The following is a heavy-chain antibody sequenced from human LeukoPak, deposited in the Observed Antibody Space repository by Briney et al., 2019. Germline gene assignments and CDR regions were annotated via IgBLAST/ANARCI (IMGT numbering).Heavy chain of an antibody. D-gene: IGHD1-26*01. J-gene: IGHJ5*02. Sequence: PWETRSFTCTVSGASISIVIYYGGWIRQPPGKGLEGIGRIYTSGSTNYTPSLKSRVTISADTSKNHFSLKLSSVTAADTAVYYSARAPRIGGGWFYPWGQGTLVTVSS. CDR1: GASISIVIYY. V-gene: IGHV4-61*02. CDR3: ARAPRIGGGWFYP. CDR2: IYTSGST.